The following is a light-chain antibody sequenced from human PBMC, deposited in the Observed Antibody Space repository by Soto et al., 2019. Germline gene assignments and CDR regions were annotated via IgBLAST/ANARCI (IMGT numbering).Light chain of an antibody. V-gene: IGKV3-20*01. CDR1: QSVSSSY. J-gene: IGKJ5*01. Sequence: DIVLTQSPGTLSLSPGERATLSCRASQSVSSSYLAWYQQKPGQAPRLLIYGASSRATGIPDRFSGSGSGTDFTLTISRLEPEDFALYYCQQYGYSPITFGQGTRLEI. CDR2: GAS. CDR3: QQYGYSPIT.